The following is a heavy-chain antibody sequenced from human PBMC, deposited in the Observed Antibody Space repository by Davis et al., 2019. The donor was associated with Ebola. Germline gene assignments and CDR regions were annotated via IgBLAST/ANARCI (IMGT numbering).Heavy chain of an antibody. CDR2: IYNSGST. Sequence: SETLSLTCTVSGGSISSGSYYWGWIRQPPGKGLEWIGYIYNSGSTNNNPSLKSRVTISVDTSKNQFSLKVDSVTAADTAVYYCARRASNYNYFDYWGQGALVTVSS. CDR1: GGSISSGSYY. CDR3: ARRASNYNYFDY. J-gene: IGHJ4*02. V-gene: IGHV4-61*05. D-gene: IGHD4-11*01.